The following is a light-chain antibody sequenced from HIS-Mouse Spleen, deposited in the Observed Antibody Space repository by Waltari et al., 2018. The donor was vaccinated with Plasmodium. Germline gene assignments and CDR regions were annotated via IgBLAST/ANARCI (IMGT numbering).Light chain of an antibody. J-gene: IGLJ3*02. CDR2: EGS. V-gene: IGLV2-23*01. CDR3: CSYAGSSTLV. CDR1: SSAVGSYNL. Sequence: QSALTQPASVSGSPGQSITISCTGTSSAVGSYNLVPWYQQHPGKAPKPLIYEGSKRPPGVSNRFSGAKSGNTASLAISGLQAEDEADYYCCSYAGSSTLVFGGGTKLTVL.